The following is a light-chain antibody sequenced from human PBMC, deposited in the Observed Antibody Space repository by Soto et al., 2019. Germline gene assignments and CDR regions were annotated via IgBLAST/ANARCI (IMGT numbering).Light chain of an antibody. CDR1: QRVSSIY. CDR3: QQFGSSPT. CDR2: GAS. V-gene: IGKV3-20*01. J-gene: IGKJ1*01. Sequence: EIVLTQSPGSLSLSPGERATLSCRASQRVSSIYLAWYQQKPGQAPRLLIYGASSRATGIPDRFSGSGSGTAFTLTISSLEPEDFAVYYCQQFGSSPTFGQGTKVEIK.